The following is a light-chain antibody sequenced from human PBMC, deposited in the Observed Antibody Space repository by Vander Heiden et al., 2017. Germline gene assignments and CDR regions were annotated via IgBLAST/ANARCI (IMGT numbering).Light chain of an antibody. Sequence: QPAVTQSSSASASLGSSVKLTCTLSSGHSNYFVAWHQQQPGKAPRFLMNLEGSGTCNKGSGVPDRFSGSSSGADRYLTISNLQFEDEGYYYCDTWDSHTQFFGGGTKVTVL. CDR3: DTWDSHTQF. CDR2: LEGSGTC. V-gene: IGLV4-60*02. J-gene: IGLJ1*01. CDR1: SGHSNYF.